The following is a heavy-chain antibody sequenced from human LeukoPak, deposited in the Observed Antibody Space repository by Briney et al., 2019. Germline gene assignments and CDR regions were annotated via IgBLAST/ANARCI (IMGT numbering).Heavy chain of an antibody. CDR2: ISWNSGSI. J-gene: IGHJ4*02. V-gene: IGHV3-9*01. Sequence: SGRSLRLSCAASGFTFDDYAMHWVRQAPGKGLEWVSGISWNSGSIGYADSVKGRFTISRDNAKNSLYLQMNSLRAEDTALYYCAKDLGRFLEWLFDYWGQGTLVTVSS. D-gene: IGHD3-3*01. CDR1: GFTFDDYA. CDR3: AKDLGRFLEWLFDY.